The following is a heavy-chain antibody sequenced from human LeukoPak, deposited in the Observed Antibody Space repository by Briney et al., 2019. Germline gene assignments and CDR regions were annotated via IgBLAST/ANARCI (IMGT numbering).Heavy chain of an antibody. CDR2: ISYSGNT. V-gene: IGHV4-30-4*01. Sequence: SETLSLTCTVSGVSISSGDYHWNWIRQPPGRGLEWIGYISYSGNTYYNPSLKSRLTISLDTSRSQISLRLSSVTAADTAVYYCAREKVPENNYYYGMDVWAKGPRLPSP. J-gene: IGHJ6*02. D-gene: IGHD2-2*01. CDR3: AREKVPENNYYYGMDV. CDR1: GVSISSGDYH.